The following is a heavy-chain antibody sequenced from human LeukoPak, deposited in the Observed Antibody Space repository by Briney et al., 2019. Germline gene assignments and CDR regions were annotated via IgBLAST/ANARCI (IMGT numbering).Heavy chain of an antibody. D-gene: IGHD6-13*01. CDR3: ARVNEQLVSLWKDYYYYGMDV. CDR2: IWYDGSNK. V-gene: IGHV3-33*01. Sequence: GGSLRLSCAASGFTFSSYGMHWVRQAPGKGLEWVAVIWYDGSNKYYADSVKGRFTISRDNSKNTLYLQMNSLRAEDTAVYYCARVNEQLVSLWKDYYYYGMDVWGQGTTVTVSS. J-gene: IGHJ6*02. CDR1: GFTFSSYG.